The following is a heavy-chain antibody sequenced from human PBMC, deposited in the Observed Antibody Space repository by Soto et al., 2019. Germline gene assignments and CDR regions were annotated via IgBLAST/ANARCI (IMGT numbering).Heavy chain of an antibody. CDR1: GFTFSSYW. J-gene: IGHJ4*02. V-gene: IGHV3-7*04. Sequence: EVQLVESGGGLVQPGGSLILSCAASGFTFSSYWMSWVRQAPGKGLEWVANIAQDGSEKYYVDSVKGRFTISKDNAKNSLYLQMNILRAEDTTVYYCAREDHSTYNYWGQGTLVTVS. CDR3: AREDHSTYNY. D-gene: IGHD4-4*01. CDR2: IAQDGSEK.